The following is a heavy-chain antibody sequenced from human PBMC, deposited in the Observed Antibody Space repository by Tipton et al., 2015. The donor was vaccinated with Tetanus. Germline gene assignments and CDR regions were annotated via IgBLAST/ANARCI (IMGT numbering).Heavy chain of an antibody. CDR2: INHSGTA. J-gene: IGHJ4*02. Sequence: QVQLVQSGPEVKPSETLSLTCAVSGGSFSDFYWSWIRQVPGQGLVWIGEINHSGTANKNPSLKSRVTMSVDLSKNQFSLKLSSMTAADTAVYYCVRAPYSSPGQYYFDSWGRGTLVTVSS. V-gene: IGHV4-34*10. D-gene: IGHD4-11*01. CDR1: GGSFSDFY. CDR3: VRAPYSSPGQYYFDS.